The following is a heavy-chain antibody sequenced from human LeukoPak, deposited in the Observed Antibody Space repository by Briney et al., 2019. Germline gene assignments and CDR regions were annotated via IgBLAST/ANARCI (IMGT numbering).Heavy chain of an antibody. CDR1: GGTFSSYA. CDR2: IIPIFGTA. J-gene: IGHJ6*02. V-gene: IGHV1-69*01. CDR3: ARLPLRSIAVGYYGMDV. Sequence: ASVKVSCKASGGTFSSYATSWVRQAPGQGLEWMGGIIPIFGTANYAQKFQGRVTITADESTSTAYMELSSLRSEDTAVYYCARLPLRSIAVGYYGMDVWGQGTTVTVSS. D-gene: IGHD6-6*01.